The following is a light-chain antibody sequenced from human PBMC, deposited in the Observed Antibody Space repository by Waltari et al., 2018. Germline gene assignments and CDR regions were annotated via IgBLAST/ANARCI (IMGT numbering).Light chain of an antibody. Sequence: QSALTQPASVSGSPGQSITISCTGTRSDVGGYNYVSWYQQHPGKAPKLMIYEVSNRPSGVSNRFSGSTSGNTASLTISGLQAEDEADYYCSSYTSSSTLVVFGGGTKLTVL. CDR1: RSDVGGYNY. CDR2: EVS. J-gene: IGLJ2*01. V-gene: IGLV2-14*01. CDR3: SSYTSSSTLVV.